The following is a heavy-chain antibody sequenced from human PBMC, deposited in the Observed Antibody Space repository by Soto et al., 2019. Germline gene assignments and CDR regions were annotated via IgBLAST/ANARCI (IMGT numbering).Heavy chain of an antibody. Sequence: ASVKVSCKASGYTFNRYQMHWVRQAPGEGLEWMGIINPSDGSTSYAQKLQGRVTMTRDTSTSTVYMELNSLRSEDTAVYYCASERKLGEDMDVWGKGTTVTVSS. V-gene: IGHV1-46*02. CDR2: INPSDGST. D-gene: IGHD3-10*01. CDR1: GYTFNRYQ. CDR3: ASERKLGEDMDV. J-gene: IGHJ6*04.